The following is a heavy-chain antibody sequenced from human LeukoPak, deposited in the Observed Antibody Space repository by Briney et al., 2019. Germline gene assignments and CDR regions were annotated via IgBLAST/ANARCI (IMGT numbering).Heavy chain of an antibody. CDR3: ARDLAYSRLDY. V-gene: IGHV3-7*01. J-gene: IGHJ4*02. CDR1: GLTFSSSW. CDR2: INPEGSEK. Sequence: GSLRLSCAVSGLTFSSSWMDWVRPAPGKGLEWVASINPEGSEKYSADSVKGRFTISRDNAKNSLYLQMDSLRVEDTAFYYCARDLAYSRLDYWGQGMLVTVSS. D-gene: IGHD5-18*01.